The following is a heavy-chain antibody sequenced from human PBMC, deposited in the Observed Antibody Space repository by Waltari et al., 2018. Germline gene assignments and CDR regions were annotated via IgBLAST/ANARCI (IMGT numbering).Heavy chain of an antibody. CDR1: GFTFGSYW. V-gene: IGHV3-74*02. J-gene: IGHJ2*01. CDR3: ARVAPNWSVDL. Sequence: VQLVESGGGVVQPGRSLRLSCAASGFTFGSYWMHWVRQPPGKGLVWVSRVNNDGSGTIYADSVKGRFTISRDNGKNTLYLQMNSLRAEDTGVYYCARVAPNWSVDLWGRGTLVTVSS. D-gene: IGHD5-12*01. CDR2: VNNDGSGT.